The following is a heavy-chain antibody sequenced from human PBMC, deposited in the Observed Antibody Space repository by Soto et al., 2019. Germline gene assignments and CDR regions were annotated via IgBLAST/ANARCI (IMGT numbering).Heavy chain of an antibody. J-gene: IGHJ4*02. CDR3: ARGGLEPLYFDY. CDR1: GGSVSSGSYY. V-gene: IGHV4-61*01. D-gene: IGHD1-1*01. Sequence: PSETLSLTCTVSGGSVSSGSYYWSWIRQPPGKGLEWIGYIYYSGSTNYNPSLKSRVTISVDTSKNQFSLKLSSVTAADTAVYYCARGGLEPLYFDYWGQGTLVTVSS. CDR2: IYYSGST.